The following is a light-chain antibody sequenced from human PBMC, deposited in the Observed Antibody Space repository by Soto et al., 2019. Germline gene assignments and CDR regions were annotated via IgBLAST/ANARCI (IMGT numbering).Light chain of an antibody. CDR3: QQFNV. CDR1: QGIGSA. Sequence: IQLTQSPSSLSASVGDRVTITCRASQGIGSALAWYQQKPGKSPKLLIYDASSLESGVPSRFSGSGSGTDFTLTISSLQPEDFATYYCQQFNVFGGGTKVDIK. J-gene: IGKJ4*01. CDR2: DAS. V-gene: IGKV1-13*02.